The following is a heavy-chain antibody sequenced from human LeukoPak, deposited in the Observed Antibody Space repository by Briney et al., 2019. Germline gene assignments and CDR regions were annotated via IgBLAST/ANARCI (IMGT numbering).Heavy chain of an antibody. CDR2: IIPILGIA. J-gene: IGHJ3*02. V-gene: IGHV1-69*04. CDR3: ARDLGIVVVVAAIGDAFDI. D-gene: IGHD2-15*01. CDR1: GGTFSSYA. Sequence: SVKVSFMASGGTFSSYAISWVRQAPGQGLEWMGRIIPILGIANYAQKFQGRVTITADKSTSTAYMELSSLRSEDTAVYYCARDLGIVVVVAAIGDAFDIWGQGTMVTVSS.